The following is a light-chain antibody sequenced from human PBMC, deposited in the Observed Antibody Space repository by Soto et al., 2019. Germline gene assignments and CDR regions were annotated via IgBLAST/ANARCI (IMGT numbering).Light chain of an antibody. CDR3: QQYIRWPLT. CDR1: QSVSSN. J-gene: IGKJ4*01. Sequence: EIVMTQSPAPLSVSPGERATLSCRASQSVSSNLAWYQQKPGQAPSLLIYGASTRATGTPARFSGSGSGTAFTLPISSLQSEDFAVYYCQQYIRWPLTFGGGTKVEIK. CDR2: GAS. V-gene: IGKV3-15*01.